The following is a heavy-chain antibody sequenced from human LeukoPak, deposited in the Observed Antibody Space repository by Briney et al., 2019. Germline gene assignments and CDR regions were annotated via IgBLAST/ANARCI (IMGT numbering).Heavy chain of an antibody. V-gene: IGHV3-9*01. CDR2: ISWNSGSI. Sequence: GRSLRLSCAASGFTFDDYAMHWARQAPGKGLEWVSGISWNSGSIAYADSVKGRFTISRDNAKNSLYLQMNSLRAEDTALYYCAKDIAYDSSGFLVRWGQGTLVTVSS. D-gene: IGHD3-22*01. CDR1: GFTFDDYA. J-gene: IGHJ4*02. CDR3: AKDIAYDSSGFLVR.